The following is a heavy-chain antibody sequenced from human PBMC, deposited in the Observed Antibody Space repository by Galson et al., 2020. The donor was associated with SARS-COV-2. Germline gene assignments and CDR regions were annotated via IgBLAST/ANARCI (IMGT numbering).Heavy chain of an antibody. V-gene: IGHV3-21*01. CDR2: IISSGSYI. CDR3: ARSIIVADSVDI. D-gene: IGHD5-12*01. J-gene: IGHJ3*02. CDR1: GFTFSVYT. Sequence: KTGGSQRLSCAASGFTFSVYTMNWVRQAPGKGPEWVSSIISSGSYIYYADSVRGRFTISRDNAKNSLYLQMNSLRAEDTAVYYCARSIIVADSVDIWGQGTMVTV.